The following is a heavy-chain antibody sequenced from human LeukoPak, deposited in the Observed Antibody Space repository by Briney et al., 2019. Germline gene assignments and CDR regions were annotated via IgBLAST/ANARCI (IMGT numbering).Heavy chain of an antibody. D-gene: IGHD6-19*01. V-gene: IGHV1-18*01. CDR3: ASAGPGYSSGWYLGFDP. Sequence: ASVKVSCKASGYTFTSYGINWVRQATGQGLEWMGWISAYNGNTNYAQKLQGRVTMTTDTSTSTAYMELRSLRSDDTAVYYCASAGPGYSSGWYLGFDPWGQGTLVTVSS. J-gene: IGHJ5*02. CDR1: GYTFTSYG. CDR2: ISAYNGNT.